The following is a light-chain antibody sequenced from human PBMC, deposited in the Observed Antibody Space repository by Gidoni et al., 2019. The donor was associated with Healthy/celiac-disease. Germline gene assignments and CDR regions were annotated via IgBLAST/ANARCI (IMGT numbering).Light chain of an antibody. CDR3: QVWGSSSDHPVVV. V-gene: IGLV3-21*03. J-gene: IGLJ2*01. Sequence: SYVLTPPPSVSVSPGKTARITCGGNNIGRKSVYWYQQKTGQDPVLVDYDDSDRPSGIPERFSGSNSGDAATLTISRVEAGDEADYYCQVWGSSSDHPVVVFGGGTKLTVL. CDR1: NIGRKS. CDR2: DDS.